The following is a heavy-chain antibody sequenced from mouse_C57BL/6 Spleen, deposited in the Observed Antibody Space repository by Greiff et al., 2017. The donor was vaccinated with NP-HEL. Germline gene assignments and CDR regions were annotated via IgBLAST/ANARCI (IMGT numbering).Heavy chain of an antibody. J-gene: IGHJ3*01. D-gene: IGHD3-3*01. V-gene: IGHV5S21*01. Sequence: EVKLVESGEGLVKPGGSLKLSCAASGFTFSSYAMSWVRQTPEKRLAWVAYISSGGDYIYYADTVKGRFTISRDNARNTLYLQMSSLKSEDTAMYYCTRGEGDAWFAYWGQGTLVTVSA. CDR3: TRGEGDAWFAY. CDR2: ISSGGDYI. CDR1: GFTFSSYA.